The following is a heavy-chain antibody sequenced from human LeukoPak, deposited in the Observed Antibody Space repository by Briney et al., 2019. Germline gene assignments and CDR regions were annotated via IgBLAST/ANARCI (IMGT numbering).Heavy chain of an antibody. V-gene: IGHV3-23*01. D-gene: IGHD3-3*01. CDR1: GFTFSSYA. Sequence: PGGSLRLSCAASGFTFSSYAMSWVRQAPGKGLEWVSAISGSGGSTYYADSVKGRFTIPRDNSKNTLYLKMNSLRAEDTAVYYCAKDRYDFWSGYYRGYYFDYWGQGTLVTVSS. CDR2: ISGSGGST. J-gene: IGHJ4*02. CDR3: AKDRYDFWSGYYRGYYFDY.